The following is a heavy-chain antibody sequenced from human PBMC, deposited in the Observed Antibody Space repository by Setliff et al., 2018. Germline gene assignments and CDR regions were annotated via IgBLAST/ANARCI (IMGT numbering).Heavy chain of an antibody. V-gene: IGHV4-34*01. J-gene: IGHJ2*01. CDR2: INHSGST. Sequence: SETLSLTCAVYGGSFSGYYWSWIRQPPGKGLEWIGEINHSGSTNYNPSLNSRGTMSVDTSKNQFSLKLSSVTAADTAVYYCARQAVTTPPYFYWYFDLWGRGTLVTVSS. CDR3: ARQAVTTPPYFYWYFDL. CDR1: GGSFSGYY. D-gene: IGHD2-15*01.